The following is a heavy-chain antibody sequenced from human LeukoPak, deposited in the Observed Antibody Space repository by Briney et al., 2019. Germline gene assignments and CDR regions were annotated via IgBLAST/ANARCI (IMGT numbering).Heavy chain of an antibody. V-gene: IGHV3-23*01. Sequence: GGSLRLSCAASGFTFSSYAMSWVRHAPGKGLEWVSAISGSGVSTYYADSVKGRFTISRDNSKNTLYLQMNSLRAEDTAVYYCAKDLLNFYCSGGSCYFDYWGQGTLVTVSS. CDR1: GFTFSSYA. D-gene: IGHD2-15*01. J-gene: IGHJ4*02. CDR3: AKDLLNFYCSGGSCYFDY. CDR2: ISGSGVST.